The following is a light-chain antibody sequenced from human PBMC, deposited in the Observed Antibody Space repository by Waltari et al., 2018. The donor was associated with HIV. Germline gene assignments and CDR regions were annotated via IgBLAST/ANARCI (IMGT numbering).Light chain of an antibody. V-gene: IGKV1-33*01. J-gene: IGKJ2*03. Sequence: IQMTQSPSSLSASVEDRVTITCQASQGIGNFLNWFLQKPGKAPKLLISDASNLRSGVPSRFSGTGSGTHFTLTISGLQPEDVATYYCQQYDNPNYSFGQGTKLEI. CDR3: QQYDNPNYS. CDR2: DAS. CDR1: QGIGNF.